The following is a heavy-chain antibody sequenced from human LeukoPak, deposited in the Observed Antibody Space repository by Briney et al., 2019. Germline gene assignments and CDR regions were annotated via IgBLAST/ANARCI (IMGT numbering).Heavy chain of an antibody. Sequence: PSETLSLTCTVSGGSISSGGYYWSWIRQHPGKGLEWIGYIYYSGSTYYNPSLKSRVTISVDTSKNQFSPKLSSLTAADTAVYYCARYRSGSYYAKYYFDYWGQGTLVTVSS. CDR2: IYYSGST. CDR1: GGSISSGGYY. J-gene: IGHJ4*02. V-gene: IGHV4-31*03. CDR3: ARYRSGSYYAKYYFDY. D-gene: IGHD3-10*01.